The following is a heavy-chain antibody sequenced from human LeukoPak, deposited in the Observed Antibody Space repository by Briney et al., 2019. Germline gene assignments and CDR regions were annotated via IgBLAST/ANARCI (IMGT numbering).Heavy chain of an antibody. CDR1: GFTFSSYS. D-gene: IGHD1-26*01. V-gene: IGHV3-21*01. CDR2: ISSSSSYI. Sequence: GGSLRLSCAASGFTFSSYSMNWVRQAPGKGLEWVSSISSSSSYIYYADSVKGRFTISRDNAKNSLYLQMNSLRAEDTAVYYCATPGSYRVMFFDIWGQGTMVTVSS. J-gene: IGHJ3*02. CDR3: ATPGSYRVMFFDI.